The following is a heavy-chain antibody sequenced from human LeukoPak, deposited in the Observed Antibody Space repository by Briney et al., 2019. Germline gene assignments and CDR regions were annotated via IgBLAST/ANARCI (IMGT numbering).Heavy chain of an antibody. Sequence: PSETLSLTRTVSGGSISSSDYYWGWIRQPPGKGLEWIGEINHSGSTNYNPSLKSRVTISVDTSKNQFSLKLSSVTAADTAVYYCARSGSSGYGSGRFDPWGQGTLVTVSS. CDR1: GGSISSSDYY. D-gene: IGHD3-10*01. V-gene: IGHV4-39*07. CDR2: INHSGST. J-gene: IGHJ5*02. CDR3: ARSGSSGYGSGRFDP.